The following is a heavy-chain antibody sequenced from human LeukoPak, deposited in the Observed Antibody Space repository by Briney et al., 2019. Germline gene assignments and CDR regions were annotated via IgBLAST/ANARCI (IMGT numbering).Heavy chain of an antibody. CDR3: AREVGFRGYDYQFDY. CDR2: ISYDGSNK. D-gene: IGHD5-12*01. V-gene: IGHV3-30*04. J-gene: IGHJ4*02. CDR1: GFTFSSYA. Sequence: GGSQRLSCAASGFTFSSYAMHRVRQAPGKGLEWVAVISYDGSNKYYADSVKGRFTISRDNSKNTLYLQMNSLRAEDTAVYYCAREVGFRGYDYQFDYWGQGTLVTVSS.